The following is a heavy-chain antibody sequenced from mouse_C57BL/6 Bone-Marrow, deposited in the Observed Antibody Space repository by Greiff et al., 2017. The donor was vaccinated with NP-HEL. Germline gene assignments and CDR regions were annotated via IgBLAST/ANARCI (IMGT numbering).Heavy chain of an antibody. V-gene: IGHV14-4*01. Sequence: VQLKESGAELVRPGASVKLSCPASGFNIKDDYMHWVKQRPEQGLEWIGWIDPENGDTEYASKFQGKATITADTSSNTAYLQLSSLTSEDTAVYYCTTNYGSIAMDYWGQGTSVTVSS. J-gene: IGHJ4*01. CDR1: GFNIKDDY. CDR2: IDPENGDT. D-gene: IGHD1-1*01. CDR3: TTNYGSIAMDY.